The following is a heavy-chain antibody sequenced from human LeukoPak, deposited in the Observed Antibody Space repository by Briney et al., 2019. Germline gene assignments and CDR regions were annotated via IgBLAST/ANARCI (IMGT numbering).Heavy chain of an antibody. D-gene: IGHD3-22*01. CDR3: ARMLRTYYYDSSGSHSFDY. CDR2: IDHSGST. CDR1: GGSFSGYY. V-gene: IGHV4-34*01. J-gene: IGHJ4*02. Sequence: SETLSLTCAVYGGSFSGYYWSWIRQPPGKGLEWIGEIDHSGSTNYNPSLKSRVTISVDTSKNQFSLKLSSVTAADTAVYYCARMLRTYYYDSSGSHSFDYWGQGTLVTVSS.